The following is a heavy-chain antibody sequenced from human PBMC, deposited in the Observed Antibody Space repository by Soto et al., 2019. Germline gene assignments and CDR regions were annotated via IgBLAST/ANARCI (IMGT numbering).Heavy chain of an antibody. V-gene: IGHV1-18*01. CDR1: GYTFTSYG. D-gene: IGHD4-17*01. CDR3: ARDVDLATVTTYSSDY. J-gene: IGHJ4*02. Sequence: QVQLVQSGAEVKKPGASVKVSCKASGYTFTSYGISWVRRAPGQGLEWMGWISAYNGNTNYAQKLQGRVTMTTDTSTSTAYMELRSLRSDDTAVYYCARDVDLATVTTYSSDYWGQGTLVTVSS. CDR2: ISAYNGNT.